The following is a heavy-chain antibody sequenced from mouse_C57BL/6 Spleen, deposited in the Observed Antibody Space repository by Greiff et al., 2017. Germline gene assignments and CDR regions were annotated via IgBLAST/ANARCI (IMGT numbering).Heavy chain of an antibody. D-gene: IGHD1-1*01. Sequence: EVQLVESGPGLVKPSQSLSLTCSVTGYSITSGYYWNWIRQFPGNKLEWMGYISYDGSNNYNPSLKNRISITRDTSKNQFFLKLNSVTTEDTATYYCARSPHYGSGAYWGQGTLVTVSA. CDR2: ISYDGSN. J-gene: IGHJ3*01. CDR1: GYSITSGYY. V-gene: IGHV3-6*01. CDR3: ARSPHYGSGAY.